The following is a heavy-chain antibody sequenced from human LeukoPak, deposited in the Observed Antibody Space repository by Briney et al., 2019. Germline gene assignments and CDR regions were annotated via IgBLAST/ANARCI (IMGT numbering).Heavy chain of an antibody. D-gene: IGHD2-2*01. Sequence: GGSLRLSCAASRFTFSSYAMSWVRQAPGKGLEWVTFIRYDGDYKYYADSVKGRFTISRDNSKNTLYLQMNSLRAEDTAVYYCAKGTGRYCSSTSCTADYWGQGTLVTVSS. CDR3: AKGTGRYCSSTSCTADY. CDR2: IRYDGDYK. CDR1: RFTFSSYA. V-gene: IGHV3-30*02. J-gene: IGHJ4*02.